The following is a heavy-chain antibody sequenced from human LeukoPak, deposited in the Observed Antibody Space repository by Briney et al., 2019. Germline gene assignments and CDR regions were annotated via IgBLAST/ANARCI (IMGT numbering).Heavy chain of an antibody. CDR2: TYYGSKWYN. J-gene: IGHJ4*02. CDR3: ARVYYYDSSGYPTFDY. D-gene: IGHD3-22*01. Sequence: SQTLSLTCAISGDSVSSNSAAWNWIRQSPSRGLEWLGRTYYGSKWYNDYAVSVKSRITINPDTSKNQFSLQLNSVTPEDTAVYYCARVYYYDSSGYPTFDYWGQGTLVTVSS. V-gene: IGHV6-1*01. CDR1: GDSVSSNSAA.